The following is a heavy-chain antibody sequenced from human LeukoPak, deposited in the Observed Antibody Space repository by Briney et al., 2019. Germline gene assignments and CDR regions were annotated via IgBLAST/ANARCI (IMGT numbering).Heavy chain of an antibody. CDR2: ISLSGSTI. CDR1: GFTFSSYE. V-gene: IGHV3-48*03. D-gene: IGHD6-19*01. CDR3: ARVPGHSYGWYDY. J-gene: IGHJ4*02. Sequence: GGSLRLSCAASGFTFSSYEMSWVRLAPGKGLEWVSYISLSGSTIYYADSVKGRFTISRDNAKNSLYLQLNSLRTEDTAVYYCARVPGHSYGWYDYWGQGTLVTVSS.